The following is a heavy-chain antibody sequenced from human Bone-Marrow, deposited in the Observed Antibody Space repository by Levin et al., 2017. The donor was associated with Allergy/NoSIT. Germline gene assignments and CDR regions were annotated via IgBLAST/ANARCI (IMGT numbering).Heavy chain of an antibody. CDR3: VKGLTMIVVAHAFET. D-gene: IGHD3-22*01. CDR2: ISWNSNRI. J-gene: IGHJ3*02. Sequence: SLKISCATSGFIFDDYAMNWVRQAPGKGLEWVASISWNSNRIAYADSVQGRFIISRDNAKNTVYLEVNSVTLEDTARYFCVKGLTMIVVAHAFETWGQGTTVIVSS. CDR1: GFIFDDYA. V-gene: IGHV3-9*01.